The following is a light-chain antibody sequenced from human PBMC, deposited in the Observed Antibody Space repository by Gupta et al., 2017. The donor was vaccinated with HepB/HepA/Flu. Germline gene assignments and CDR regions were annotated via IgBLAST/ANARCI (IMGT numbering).Light chain of an antibody. CDR3: QSYDNSLSAYYV. V-gene: IGLV1-40*01. Sequence: QSVLTQPPSVSGAPGQRVTISCTGSSSNIGAGYDVHWYPQLPGTAPKLLIYGNSNRPSGVPDRFSGSNSGTSASLAITGLQAEDEADYYYQSYDNSLSAYYVFGTGTKVTVL. CDR1: SSNIGAGYD. CDR2: GNS. J-gene: IGLJ1*01.